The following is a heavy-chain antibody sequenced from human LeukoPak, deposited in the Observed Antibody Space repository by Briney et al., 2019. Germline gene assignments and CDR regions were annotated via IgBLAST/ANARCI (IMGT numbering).Heavy chain of an antibody. D-gene: IGHD6-19*01. CDR1: GFTFSSYG. CDR3: AKVVRQWLVKLIDY. CDR2: ISYDGSNK. Sequence: PGRSLRLSCAASGFTFSSYGMHWVRQAPGKGLEWVAVISYDGSNKYYADSVKGRFTISRDNSKNTLYLQMNSLRAEDTAVYYCAKVVRQWLVKLIDYWGQGTLVTVSS. V-gene: IGHV3-30*18. J-gene: IGHJ4*02.